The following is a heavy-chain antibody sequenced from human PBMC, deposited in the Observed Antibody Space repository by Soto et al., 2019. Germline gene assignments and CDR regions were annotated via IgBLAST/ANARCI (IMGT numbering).Heavy chain of an antibody. V-gene: IGHV3-23*01. CDR3: AKGYCSTTTCSFDY. D-gene: IGHD2-2*01. J-gene: IGHJ4*02. CDR1: GFTFSNFA. CDR2: ISGSGGST. Sequence: SLRPSCAASGFTFSNFAMNWVRQAPGRGLEWVSVISGSGGSTYYADSVKGRFTISRDNSRNTLYLQMNSLRAEDTAVYYCAKGYCSTTTCSFDYWGQGTLVTVSS.